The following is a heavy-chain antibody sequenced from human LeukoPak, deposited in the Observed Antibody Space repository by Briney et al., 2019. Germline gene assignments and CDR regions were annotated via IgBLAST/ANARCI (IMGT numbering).Heavy chain of an antibody. CDR1: GFTFRSYG. D-gene: IGHD6-19*01. V-gene: IGHV4-34*01. J-gene: IGHJ5*02. CDR3: ARDLEEGYSSGWYAR. CDR2: INHSGST. Sequence: PGGSLRLSCAASGFTFRSYGIHWIRQPPGKGLEWIGEINHSGSTNYNPSLKSRVTISVDTSKNQFSLKPSSVTAADTAVYYCARDLEEGYSSGWYARWGQGTLVTVSS.